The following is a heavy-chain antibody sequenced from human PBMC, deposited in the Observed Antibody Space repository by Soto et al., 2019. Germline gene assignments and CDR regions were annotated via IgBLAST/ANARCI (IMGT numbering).Heavy chain of an antibody. CDR1: GYSFTSYW. CDR3: ARLAPYSSGWYHYYYGMDV. CDR2: IDPSESYT. Sequence: PGESLKISCKGSGYSFTSYWISWVRQMPGKGLEWMGRIDPSESYTNYSPSFQGHVTISADKSISTAYLQWSSLKASDTAMYYCARLAPYSSGWYHYYYGMDVWGQGTTVTVSS. D-gene: IGHD6-19*01. V-gene: IGHV5-10-1*01. J-gene: IGHJ6*02.